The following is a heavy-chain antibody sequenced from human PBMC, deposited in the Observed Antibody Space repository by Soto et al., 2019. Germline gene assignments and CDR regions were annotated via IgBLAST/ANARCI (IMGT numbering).Heavy chain of an antibody. V-gene: IGHV3-21*06. CDR2: ISSTTNYI. CDR3: ARESEDLTSNFDY. CDR1: GFTFTRFS. Sequence: LRLSCAASGFTFTRFSMNWVRQAPGKGLEWVSSISSTTNYIYYGDSMKGRFTISRDNAKNSLYLEMNSLRAEDTAVYYCARESEDLTSNFDYWGQGTLVTVSS. J-gene: IGHJ4*02.